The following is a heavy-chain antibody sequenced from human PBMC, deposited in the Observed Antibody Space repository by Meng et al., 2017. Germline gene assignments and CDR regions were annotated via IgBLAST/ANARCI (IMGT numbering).Heavy chain of an antibody. CDR1: GFSVTTSY. D-gene: IGHD6-19*01. Sequence: GGGVIQPGGDLRLSCTSPGFSVTTSYMSWARQAPGKGLEWVSVIYSGGSTYYADSVKGRFSISRDNSKNTLYLQMNSLRAEDTAVYFCAGDSSSGWYHNYWGQGTLVTVSS. V-gene: IGHV3-53*01. CDR2: IYSGGST. CDR3: AGDSSSGWYHNY. J-gene: IGHJ4*02.